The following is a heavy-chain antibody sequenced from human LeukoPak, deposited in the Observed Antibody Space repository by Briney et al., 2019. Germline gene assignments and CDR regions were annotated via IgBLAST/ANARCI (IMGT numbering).Heavy chain of an antibody. CDR1: GGSISSGDYY. J-gene: IGHJ4*02. CDR2: IYYSGST. D-gene: IGHD5-12*01. Sequence: SQTLSLTCTVSGGSISSGDYYWSWIRQPPGKGLEWIGYIYYSGSTYYNPSLKSRVTISVDTSKNQFFLKLSSVTAADTAVYYCAREGPPGLESGYDDDYWGQGTLVTVSS. V-gene: IGHV4-30-4*01. CDR3: AREGPPGLESGYDDDY.